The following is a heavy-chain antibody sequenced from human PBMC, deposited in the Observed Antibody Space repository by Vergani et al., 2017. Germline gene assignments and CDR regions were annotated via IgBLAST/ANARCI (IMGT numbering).Heavy chain of an antibody. CDR3: ARTLYHLNDAAGY. CDR2: IYPGDSDT. CDR1: GYNFTNYW. J-gene: IGHJ4*02. D-gene: IGHD1-1*01. Sequence: ELQLVQSGAEVNKPGESLKISCKGSGYNFTNYWIGWVRQMPGKGLEYMGIIYPGDSDTRYSPSFQGQVTISADKSISTAYLQWSSLQASDTAIYYCARTLYHLNDAAGYWGQGTLVTVSS. V-gene: IGHV5-51*03.